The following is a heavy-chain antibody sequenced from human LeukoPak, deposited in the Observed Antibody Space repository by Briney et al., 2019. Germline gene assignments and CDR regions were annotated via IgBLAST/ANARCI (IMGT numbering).Heavy chain of an antibody. CDR1: GVSFSGYY. D-gene: IGHD3-10*01. CDR3: ARGPWSDVLLWFGELSAHYYYGMDV. CDR2: INHSGST. Sequence: PSETLSLTCAVYGVSFSGYYWSWIRQPPGKGLEWIGEINHSGSTNYNPSLKSRVTISVDTSKNQFSLKLSSVTAADTAVYYCARGPWSDVLLWFGELSAHYYYGMDVWGQGTTVTVSS. V-gene: IGHV4-34*01. J-gene: IGHJ6*02.